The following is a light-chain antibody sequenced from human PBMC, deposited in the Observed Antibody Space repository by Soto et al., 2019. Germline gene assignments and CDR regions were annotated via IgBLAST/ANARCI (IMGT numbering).Light chain of an antibody. CDR1: QSVDAY. V-gene: IGKV3-11*01. CDR3: QRRSTWSPT. Sequence: EIVLTQSPATLSLSPGDRATLSCRASQSVDAYLAWYQQRPGQAPRLLMFDASNRATGTPTRFSGRGSGTDFTLTISSLEPEEFAVYYCQRRSTWSPTFGQGTKVEIK. J-gene: IGKJ1*01. CDR2: DAS.